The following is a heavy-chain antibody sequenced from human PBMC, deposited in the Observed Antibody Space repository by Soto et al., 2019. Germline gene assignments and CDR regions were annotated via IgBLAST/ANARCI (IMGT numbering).Heavy chain of an antibody. D-gene: IGHD3-16*01. V-gene: IGHV4-4*02. CDR3: ATWGSTAFDI. Sequence: QLQESGPGLVEPSGTLSLTCAVSRGSMSSSDWWCWVRQAPGKGLEWIGETYHSGYTNYNPSLKSRVTLSVDNSKNQFSLTLTSVTAADTGVYYCATWGSTAFDIWGQGTMVTVSS. CDR2: TYHSGYT. CDR1: RGSMSSSDW. J-gene: IGHJ3*02.